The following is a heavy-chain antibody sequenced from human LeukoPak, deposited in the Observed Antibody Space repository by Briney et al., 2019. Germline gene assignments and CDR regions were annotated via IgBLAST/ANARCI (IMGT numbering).Heavy chain of an antibody. CDR2: INHSGST. J-gene: IGHJ4*02. V-gene: IGHV4-34*01. Sequence: PSETLSLTCAVYGGSFSGYYWSWIRQPPGKGLEWIGEINHSGSTNYNPSLKSRVTISVDTSKNQFSLKLSSVTAADTAVYYCARHEYFDYWGQGTLVTVSS. CDR1: GGSFSGYY. CDR3: ARHEYFDY.